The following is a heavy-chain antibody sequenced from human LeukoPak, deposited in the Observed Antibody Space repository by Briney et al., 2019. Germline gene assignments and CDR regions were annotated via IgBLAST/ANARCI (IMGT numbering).Heavy chain of an antibody. V-gene: IGHV3-11*06. Sequence: PXGSLRLSCAASGFTFSDYYMSWIRQAPGKGLEWVSYITSSSSYTNYAESVKGRFTISRDNAKTSLYLQMNSLRAEDTAVYYCARGPVDRVATITWYFDLWGRGTPVTVSS. CDR1: GFTFSDYY. J-gene: IGHJ2*01. D-gene: IGHD5-12*01. CDR2: ITSSSSYT. CDR3: ARGPVDRVATITWYFDL.